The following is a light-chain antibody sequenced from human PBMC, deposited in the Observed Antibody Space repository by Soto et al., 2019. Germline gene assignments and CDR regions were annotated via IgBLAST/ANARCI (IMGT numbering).Light chain of an antibody. V-gene: IGKV3-15*01. J-gene: IGKJ1*01. CDR3: QQYNNWWT. CDR2: GAS. Sequence: EIVMTQSPATLSVSPGERATISCRASQSVSSNLTWYQQKPGQAPRLLIYGASTRATGIPSRFSGSGSGTEFTITISILQSEDFAFYYCQQYNNWWTFGQGTKVEIK. CDR1: QSVSSN.